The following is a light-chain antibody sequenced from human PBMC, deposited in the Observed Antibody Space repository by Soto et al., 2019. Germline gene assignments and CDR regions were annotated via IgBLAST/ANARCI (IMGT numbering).Light chain of an antibody. V-gene: IGLV4-69*01. CDR3: QTWGTGIRV. J-gene: IGLJ3*02. CDR2: LNTGGSH. CDR1: SEHSNYA. Sequence: QPVLTQSPSASASLGASVKLTCTLSSEHSNYAIAWHQQQLGKGPRYLMRLNTGGSHTKGDGIPDRFSGSSSGAERYLTISSLQSEDEADYYCQTWGTGIRVFGGGTKLTVL.